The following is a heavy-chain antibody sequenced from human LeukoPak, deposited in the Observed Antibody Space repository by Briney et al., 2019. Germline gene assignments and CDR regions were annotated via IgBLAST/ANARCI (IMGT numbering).Heavy chain of an antibody. J-gene: IGHJ5*02. CDR3: ARVYYDSRNNWFDP. V-gene: IGHV4-59*01. CDR1: GGSLTHYY. CDR2: IFYRGST. Sequence: SETLSLTCTVSGGSLTHYYWSWIRHPPGKGLEWIGYIFYRGSTNYNPALKSRVSISVDTSKNLFSLNLRSVTAADTAVYYCARVYYDSRNNWFDPWGQGTLVTVSS. D-gene: IGHD3-22*01.